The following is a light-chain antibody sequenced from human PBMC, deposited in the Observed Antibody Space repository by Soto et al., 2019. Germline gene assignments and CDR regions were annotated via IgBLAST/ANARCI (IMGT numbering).Light chain of an antibody. CDR3: HQYKTYWT. V-gene: IGKV1-5*03. J-gene: IGKJ1*01. CDR1: QSISTW. CDR2: KAS. Sequence: DIQMTQSPSTLPASVGDRVTITCRANQSISTWLAWYQQKPGKAPNLLIYKASRLETGVPSRFSGRGSGTEFTLTISSLQPDDFATYYCHQYKTYWTFGNGTQVEMK.